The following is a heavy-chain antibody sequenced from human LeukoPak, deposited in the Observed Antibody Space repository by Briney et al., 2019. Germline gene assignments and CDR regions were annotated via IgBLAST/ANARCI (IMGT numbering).Heavy chain of an antibody. Sequence: PSETLSLTCAVSGDSLNTNTWWSWVRQPPGKGLEWTGEIFHSGSTNYHPSLKSRVTISVDTSKNQFSLKLSSVTAADTAVYYCARDYSSSYHDAFDIWGQGTMVTVSS. J-gene: IGHJ3*02. V-gene: IGHV4-4*02. CDR1: GDSLNTNTW. CDR3: ARDYSSSYHDAFDI. CDR2: IFHSGST. D-gene: IGHD6-6*01.